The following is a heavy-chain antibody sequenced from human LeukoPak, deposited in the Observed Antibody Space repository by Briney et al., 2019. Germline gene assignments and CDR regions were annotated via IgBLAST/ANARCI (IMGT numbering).Heavy chain of an antibody. V-gene: IGHV3-7*01. CDR3: ARGWATIPD. CDR1: GFNFSINW. D-gene: IGHD5-24*01. J-gene: IGHJ1*01. CDR2: IPDDGSET. Sequence: GGSLSLSFSASGFNFSINWMTWVRQAPGKGLEWVANIPDDGSETNYVDSEKGRFIISRYNAKNSLPLQMNSLREEDTALYYCARGWATIPDWGQGTLVTVSS.